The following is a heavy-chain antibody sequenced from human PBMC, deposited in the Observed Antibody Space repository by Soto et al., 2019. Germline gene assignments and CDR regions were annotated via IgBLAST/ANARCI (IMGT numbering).Heavy chain of an antibody. D-gene: IGHD2-8*02. Sequence: GGSLRLSCAASGFTFSSYAMSWVRQAPGKGLEWVAGLWSDGIKTSYTDSVKGRFTISRDTSKNMLYLQMNSLGAEDTAVYYCARDLNYWSLLIDHWGQGTLVTVSS. CDR1: GFTFSSYA. J-gene: IGHJ4*02. CDR2: LWSDGIKT. CDR3: ARDLNYWSLLIDH. V-gene: IGHV3-33*08.